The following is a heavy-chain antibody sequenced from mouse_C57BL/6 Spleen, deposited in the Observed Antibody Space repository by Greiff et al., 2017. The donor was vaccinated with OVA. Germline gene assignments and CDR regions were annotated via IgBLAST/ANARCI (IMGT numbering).Heavy chain of an antibody. J-gene: IGHJ3*01. V-gene: IGHV2-6*01. Sequence: VKLVESGPGLVAPSQSLSITCTVSGFSLTSYGVDWVRQSPGKGLEWLGVIWGVGSTNYNSALKSRLSISKDNSKSQVFLKMNSLQTDDTAMYYCAILDSSGPWFAYWGQGTLVTVSA. CDR2: IWGVGST. D-gene: IGHD3-2*02. CDR1: GFSLTSYG. CDR3: AILDSSGPWFAY.